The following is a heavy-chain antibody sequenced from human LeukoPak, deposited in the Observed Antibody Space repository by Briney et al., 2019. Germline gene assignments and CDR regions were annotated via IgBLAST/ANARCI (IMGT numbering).Heavy chain of an antibody. J-gene: IGHJ6*03. D-gene: IGHD2-21*01. CDR1: GFTFSNYC. V-gene: IGHV3-21*01. CDR3: ARVPLDIILLYYMDV. Sequence: GGSLRLSCAASGFTFSNYCMNWVRQVPGEGLEWVASISSSSEYVLHSDSLQGRFSISRDNARDSLFLEMNSLRAEDTAIYYCARVPLDIILLYYMDVWGKGTTVTVSS. CDR2: ISSSSEYV.